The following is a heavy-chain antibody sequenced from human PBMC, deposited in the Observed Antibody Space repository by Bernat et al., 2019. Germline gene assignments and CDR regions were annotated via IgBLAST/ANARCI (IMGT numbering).Heavy chain of an antibody. CDR2: IKQDGSEK. J-gene: IGHJ4*02. CDR3: ARAGERYGDYYDY. CDR1: GFTFSSYW. D-gene: IGHD3-16*01. V-gene: IGHV3-7*03. Sequence: EVQLVESGGGLVQPGGSLRLSCAASGFTFSSYWMSWVRQAPGKGLEWVANIKQDGSEKDYVDSVKGRFTISRDNAKNSLYLQMNSLRAEDTAVYYCARAGERYGDYYDYWGQGTLVTVSS.